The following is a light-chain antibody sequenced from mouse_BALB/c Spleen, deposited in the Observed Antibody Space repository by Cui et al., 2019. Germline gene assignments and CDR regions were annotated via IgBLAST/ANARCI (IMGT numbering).Light chain of an antibody. Sequence: QIFLTHSPATISASPGEKGTMTCSASSSVSYMHWYPQKSGTSPKRWIYDTSKLASGVPARFSGSGSGTSYSLTISGVEAEDAATYYCQQWSSNPPTFGGGTKLEIK. J-gene: IGKJ2*01. CDR2: DTS. CDR1: SSVSY. CDR3: QQWSSNPPT. V-gene: IGKV4-59*01.